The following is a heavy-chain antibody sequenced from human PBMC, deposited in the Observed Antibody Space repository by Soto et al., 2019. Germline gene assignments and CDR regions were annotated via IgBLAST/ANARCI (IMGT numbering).Heavy chain of an antibody. D-gene: IGHD3-22*01. J-gene: IGHJ4*02. CDR3: AKALSPPITMIVVVDYFDY. CDR2: ISGSGGST. Sequence: GGSLRLSCAASGFTFSSYAMSWVRQAPGKGLEWVSAISGSGGSTYYADSVKGRFTISRDNSKNTLYLQMNSLRAEDTAVYYCAKALSPPITMIVVVDYFDYWGQGTLVTVSS. CDR1: GFTFSSYA. V-gene: IGHV3-23*01.